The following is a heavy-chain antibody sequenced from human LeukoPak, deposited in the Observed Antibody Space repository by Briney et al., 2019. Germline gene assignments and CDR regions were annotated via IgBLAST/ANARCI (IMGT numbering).Heavy chain of an antibody. CDR2: IWYGGSNK. CDR3: ATYGSGSGTFFDS. CDR1: GFTFSSYG. D-gene: IGHD3-10*01. J-gene: IGHJ4*01. Sequence: PGGSLRLSCAASGFTFSSYGMHWVRQAPGKGLEWVAVIWYGGSNKYYADSVKGRFTISRDNSKNTLYLQMNSLRAEDTALYYCATYGSGSGTFFDSWGQGTLVTVSS. V-gene: IGHV3-33*08.